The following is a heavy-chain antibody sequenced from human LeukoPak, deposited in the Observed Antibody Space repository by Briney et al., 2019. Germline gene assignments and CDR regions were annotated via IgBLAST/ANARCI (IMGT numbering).Heavy chain of an antibody. J-gene: IGHJ6*03. CDR2: ISYDGSNK. CDR1: GFTFSSYA. CDR3: ARDGPTYYYYMDV. Sequence: GGSLRLSCAASGFTFSSYAMHWVRQAPGKGLEWVAVISYDGSNKYYADSVKGRFTISRDNSKNTLYLQMNSLRAEDTAVYYCARDGPTYYYYMDVWGKGTTVTVSS. V-gene: IGHV3-30-3*01.